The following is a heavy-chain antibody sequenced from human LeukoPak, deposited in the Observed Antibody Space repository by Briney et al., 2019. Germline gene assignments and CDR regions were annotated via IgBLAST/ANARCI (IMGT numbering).Heavy chain of an antibody. D-gene: IGHD2-21*02. CDR1: GGSISSSSYY. Sequence: SETLSLTCTVSGGSISSSSYYSGSIPQPPGKGLEWIGSIYYIGSTYYNPSRKSRVNISVDTSTNQFSLKLSSVTAADTAVYYCARQLRGNDYWGQGTLVTVSS. V-gene: IGHV4-39*01. J-gene: IGHJ4*01. CDR3: ARQLRGNDY. CDR2: IYYIGST.